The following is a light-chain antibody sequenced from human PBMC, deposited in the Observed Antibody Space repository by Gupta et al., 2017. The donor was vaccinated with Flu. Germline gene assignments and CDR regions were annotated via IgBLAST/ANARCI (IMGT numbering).Light chain of an antibody. CDR2: TTS. CDR1: QNIYTY. CDR3: QRSYS. V-gene: IGKV1-39*01. Sequence: DIQLTQSPSSLSASVGDRVTITSRASQNIYTYLNWYQQKPGKAPKLLIYTTSNLQSGVPSRFSGSGSGTDFTLTISSLQPEDFATYYCQRSYSFGGGTKVEIK. J-gene: IGKJ4*01.